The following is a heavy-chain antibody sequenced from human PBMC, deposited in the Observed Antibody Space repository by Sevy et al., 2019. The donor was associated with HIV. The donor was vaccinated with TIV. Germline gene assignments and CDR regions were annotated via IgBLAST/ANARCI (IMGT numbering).Heavy chain of an antibody. Sequence: GGSLRLSCAASGFTFDDYAMHWVRQAPGKGLEWVSGISWNSGSIGYADSVKGRFTISRDNAKNSLYLQMNSLRAEDTALYYCAKDMMSVESYYYYYGMDVWGQGTTVTVSS. J-gene: IGHJ6*02. CDR3: AKDMMSVESYYYYYGMDV. V-gene: IGHV3-9*01. CDR1: GFTFDDYA. CDR2: ISWNSGSI.